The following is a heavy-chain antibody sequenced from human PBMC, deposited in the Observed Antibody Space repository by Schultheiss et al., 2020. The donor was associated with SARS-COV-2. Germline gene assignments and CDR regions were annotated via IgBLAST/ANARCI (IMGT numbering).Heavy chain of an antibody. CDR1: GGTFSSYA. Sequence: ASVKVSCKASGGTFSSYAISWVRQAPGQGLEWMGIINPSGGSTSYAQKFQGRVTITRDTSASTAYMELSSLRSEDTAVYYCARDAYYDFWSVNLPRAPFDPWGQGTLVTVSS. CDR3: ARDAYYDFWSVNLPRAPFDP. V-gene: IGHV1-46*01. J-gene: IGHJ5*02. D-gene: IGHD3-3*01. CDR2: INPSGGST.